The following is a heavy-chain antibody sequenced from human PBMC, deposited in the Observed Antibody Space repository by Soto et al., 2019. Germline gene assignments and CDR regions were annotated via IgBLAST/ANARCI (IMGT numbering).Heavy chain of an antibody. CDR3: ARVYRSTTVVIRGGVYYGMDV. D-gene: IGHD4-17*01. J-gene: IGHJ6*02. CDR2: IYHSGST. Sequence: QVQLQESGPGLVKPSGTLSLTCAVSGGSISSSNWWSWVRQPPGKGLEWIGAIYHSGSTNYNPSLKSRVTISVDKSKNQFSLKLSSVTAADTAVYYCARVYRSTTVVIRGGVYYGMDVWGQGTTVTVSS. CDR1: GGSISSSNW. V-gene: IGHV4-4*02.